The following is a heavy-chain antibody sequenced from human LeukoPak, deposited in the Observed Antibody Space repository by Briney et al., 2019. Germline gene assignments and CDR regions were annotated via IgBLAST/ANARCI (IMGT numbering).Heavy chain of an antibody. CDR2: INSDGSST. V-gene: IGHV3-74*01. Sequence: GGSLRLSCAASVFTFSSYWMHWVRQAPGKGLVWVSRINSDGSSTSYADSVKGRFTISRDNAKNTLYLQMNSLRAEDTAVYYCARPTSYCSGGSCYHYDAFDIWGQGTMVTVSS. CDR3: ARPTSYCSGGSCYHYDAFDI. D-gene: IGHD2-15*01. CDR1: VFTFSSYW. J-gene: IGHJ3*02.